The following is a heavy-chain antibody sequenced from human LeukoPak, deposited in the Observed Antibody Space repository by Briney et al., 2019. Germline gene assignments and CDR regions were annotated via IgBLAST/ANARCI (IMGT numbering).Heavy chain of an antibody. V-gene: IGHV3-15*01. CDR1: GFTFSNAW. J-gene: IGHJ4*02. CDR3: TTELMGLLRFLEWSY. D-gene: IGHD3-3*01. CDR2: IKSKTDGGTT. Sequence: GGSLRLSCAASGFTFSNAWMSWVRQAPGKGLEWVGRIKSKTDGGTTDYAAPVKGRFTISRDDSKNTLYLQMNSLKTEDTAVYYCTTELMGLLRFLEWSYWGQGTLVTVSS.